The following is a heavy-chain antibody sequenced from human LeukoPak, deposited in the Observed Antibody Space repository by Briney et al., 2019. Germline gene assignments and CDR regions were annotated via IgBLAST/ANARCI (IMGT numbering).Heavy chain of an antibody. J-gene: IGHJ1*01. CDR1: GFTFSNYW. CDR3: ATYSSSNGREFQY. CDR2: IQQHGSET. V-gene: IGHV3-7*01. Sequence: GGSLRLSCEGSGFTFSNYWMSWVRQAPGKGLEWVANIQQHGSETYYGDSVKGRFTISRDNAKNSLYLQMNSLRAEGTAVYYCATYSSSNGREFQYWGQGTLVTVSS. D-gene: IGHD2-2*01.